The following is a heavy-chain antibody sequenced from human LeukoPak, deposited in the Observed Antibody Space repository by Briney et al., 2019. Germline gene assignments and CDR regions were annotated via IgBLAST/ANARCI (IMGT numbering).Heavy chain of an antibody. V-gene: IGHV3-33*01. J-gene: IGHJ5*02. CDR2: IWYDGSNK. Sequence: SGGSLRLSCAASGFTFSSYGMHWVRQAPGKGLEWVAVIWYDGSNKYYADSVKGRFTISRDNSKNTLYLQMNSLRAEDTAVYYCARSTRPLGSRGAFDPWGQGTLVTVSS. CDR3: ARSTRPLGSRGAFDP. CDR1: GFTFSSYG. D-gene: IGHD3-10*01.